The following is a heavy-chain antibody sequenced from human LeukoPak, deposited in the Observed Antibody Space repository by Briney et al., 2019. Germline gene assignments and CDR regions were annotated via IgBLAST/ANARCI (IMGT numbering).Heavy chain of an antibody. J-gene: IGHJ4*02. V-gene: IGHV3-73*01. Sequence: GGSLRLSCAASGFTFSGSAMHWVRQASGKGLEWVGRIRSKANSYATAYAASVKGRFTISRDDSKNTAYLQMNSLKTEDTAVYYCTNSPYDSSGYELDHWGQGTLVTVSS. CDR2: IRSKANSYAT. CDR1: GFTFSGSA. D-gene: IGHD3-22*01. CDR3: TNSPYDSSGYELDH.